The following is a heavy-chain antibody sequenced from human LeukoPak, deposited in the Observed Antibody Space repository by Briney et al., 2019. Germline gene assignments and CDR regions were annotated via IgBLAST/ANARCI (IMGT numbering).Heavy chain of an antibody. J-gene: IGHJ6*03. CDR1: GGSFSGYY. CDR3: ARGASGYAPMRDYYYYYYMDV. V-gene: IGHV4-34*01. Sequence: SETLSLTCAVYGGSFSGYYWSWIRQPPGKGLEWIGEINHSGSTNYNPSLKSRVTISVDTSKNQFSLKLSSVTAADTAVYYCARGASGYAPMRDYYYYYYMDVWGKGTTVTVSS. CDR2: INHSGST. D-gene: IGHD3-3*01.